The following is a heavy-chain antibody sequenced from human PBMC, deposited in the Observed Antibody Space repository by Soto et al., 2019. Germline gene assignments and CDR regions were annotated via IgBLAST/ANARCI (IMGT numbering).Heavy chain of an antibody. J-gene: IGHJ4*02. CDR3: AKDVLRYFDWFPFDY. V-gene: IGHV3-23*01. Sequence: HPGGSLRLSCAASGFTFSSYAMSWVRQAPGKGLEWVSAISGSGGSTYYADSVKGRFTISRDNSENTLYLQMNSLRAEDTAVYYCAKDVLRYFDWFPFDYWGQGTLVTVSS. CDR2: ISGSGGST. D-gene: IGHD3-9*01. CDR1: GFTFSSYA.